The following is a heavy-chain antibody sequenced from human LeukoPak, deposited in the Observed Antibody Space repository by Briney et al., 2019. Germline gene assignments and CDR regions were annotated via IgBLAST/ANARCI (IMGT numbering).Heavy chain of an antibody. V-gene: IGHV4-30-2*01. CDR1: GGSISSGGYY. J-gene: IGHJ4*02. CDR3: ARVQKPVAGRQYYFDY. D-gene: IGHD6-19*01. CDR2: IYHSGST. Sequence: SETLSLTCTVSGGSISSGGYYWSWIRQPPGKGLEWIGYIYHSGSTYYNPSLKSRVTISVDRSKNQFSLKLSSVTAADTAVYYCARVQKPVAGRQYYFDYWGQGTLVTVSS.